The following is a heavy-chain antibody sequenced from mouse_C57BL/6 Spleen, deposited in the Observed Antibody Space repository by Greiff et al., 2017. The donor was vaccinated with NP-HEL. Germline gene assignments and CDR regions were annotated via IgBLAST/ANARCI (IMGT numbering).Heavy chain of an antibody. Sequence: QVHVKQPGAELVRPGSSVKLSCKASGYTFTSYWMDWVKQRPGQGLEWIGNIYPSDSETHYNQKFKDKATLTVDKSSSTAYMQLSSLTSEDSAVYYCARHGYYLYYAMDYWGQGTSVTVSS. CDR1: GYTFTSYW. CDR2: IYPSDSET. CDR3: ARHGYYLYYAMDY. J-gene: IGHJ4*01. V-gene: IGHV1-61*01. D-gene: IGHD2-3*01.